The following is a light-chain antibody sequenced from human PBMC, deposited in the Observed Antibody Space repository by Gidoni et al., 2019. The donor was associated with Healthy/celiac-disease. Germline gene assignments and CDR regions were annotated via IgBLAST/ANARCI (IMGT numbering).Light chain of an antibody. CDR2: LGS. Sequence: DIVMTQSPISLPVTPGEPASISCRPSQSLLHSNGYNYLDWYLQKPGQSPQLLIYLGSNRASGVPDRFSGSGSGTDFTLKISRVEAEDVGVYYCMQALQTPFTFGPGTKVDIE. CDR3: MQALQTPFT. V-gene: IGKV2-28*01. CDR1: QSLLHSNGYNY. J-gene: IGKJ3*01.